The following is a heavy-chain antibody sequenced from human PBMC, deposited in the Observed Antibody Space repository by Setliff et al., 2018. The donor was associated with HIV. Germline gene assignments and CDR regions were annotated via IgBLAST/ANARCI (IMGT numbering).Heavy chain of an antibody. CDR2: IYSTDTT. J-gene: IGHJ4*02. Sequence: PSETLSLTCTVSAVSIGGYSWSWIRQSPGKGLEWIGSIYSTDTTNHNRSLESRVTISVDKSKNQFSLKLNSVTAADTAVYYCARHGTWNSQRFHFGYWGQGTPVTVSS. V-gene: IGHV4-4*09. CDR3: ARHGTWNSQRFHFGY. CDR1: AVSIGGYS. D-gene: IGHD1-7*01.